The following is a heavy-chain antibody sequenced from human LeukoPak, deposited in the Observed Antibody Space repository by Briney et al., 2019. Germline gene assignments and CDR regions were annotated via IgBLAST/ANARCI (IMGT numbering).Heavy chain of an antibody. CDR2: ISNTGGST. CDR3: AQQVGYCSSGSCYFTY. J-gene: IGHJ1*01. V-gene: IGHV3-23*01. D-gene: IGHD2-15*01. Sequence: GSLRLSCAASGFSFNTYAMSWVRQAPGKGLEWVSAISNTGGSTYYADSVKGRFTISRDKSKNTLSLQMNRLRAEDTAVYYCAQQVGYCSSGSCYFTYWGQGTLVTVSS. CDR1: GFSFNTYA.